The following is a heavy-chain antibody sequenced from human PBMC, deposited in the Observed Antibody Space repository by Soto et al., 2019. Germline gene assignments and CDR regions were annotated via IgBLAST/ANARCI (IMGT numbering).Heavy chain of an antibody. D-gene: IGHD3-3*02. Sequence: SETLSLTCAVYGGSFSGYYWSWIRQPPGKGQEWIGEINHSGSTNYNPSLKSRVTISVDTSKNQFSLRLSSVTAADTGVYYCVRYDRIIMKPYSPEGFHIWGQGTMVTVSS. J-gene: IGHJ3*02. V-gene: IGHV4-34*01. CDR1: GGSFSGYY. CDR3: VRYDRIIMKPYSPEGFHI. CDR2: INHSGST.